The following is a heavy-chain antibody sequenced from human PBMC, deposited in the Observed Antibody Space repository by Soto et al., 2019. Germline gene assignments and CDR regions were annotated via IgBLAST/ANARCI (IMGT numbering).Heavy chain of an antibody. CDR2: IHHSGRT. CDR3: ARASELRPWVDY. D-gene: IGHD1-26*01. Sequence: QVQLQESGPGLVKPSGTLSLTCAVSGGSISNSNWWSWVRQPPGKGLEWIGEIHHSGRTIHNPSLKRRXXIXVXXSRTQFSLQLSSVTAADTAVYYCARASELRPWVDYWGQGTLVTVSS. CDR1: GGSISNSNW. V-gene: IGHV4-4*02. J-gene: IGHJ4*02.